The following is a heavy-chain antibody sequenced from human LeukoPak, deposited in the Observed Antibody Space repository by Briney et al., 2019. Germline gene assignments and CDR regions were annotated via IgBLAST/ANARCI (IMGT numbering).Heavy chain of an antibody. CDR3: ARDQNYDYVWGTQRWGFDC. V-gene: IGHV1-18*04. CDR2: ISPYNGNT. Sequence: ASVKVSCKASGYTFSNYGISWVRQAPGQGLEWMGWISPYNGNTHYAQKLQGRVTMATDTSTSTAYMELRSLRSDDTAVYYCARDQNYDYVWGTQRWGFDCWGQGTLVTVSS. CDR1: GYTFSNYG. D-gene: IGHD3-16*01. J-gene: IGHJ4*02.